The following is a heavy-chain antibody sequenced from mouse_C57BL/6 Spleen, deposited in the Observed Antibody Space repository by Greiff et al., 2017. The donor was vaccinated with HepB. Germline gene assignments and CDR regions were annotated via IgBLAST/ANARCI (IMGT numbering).Heavy chain of an antibody. CDR3: AREGTTVVGSYYAMDY. CDR1: GYTFTSYW. CDR2: IYPGSGST. D-gene: IGHD1-1*01. J-gene: IGHJ4*01. Sequence: QVQLKQPGAELVKPGASVKMSCKASGYTFTSYWITWVKQRPGQGLEWIGDIYPGSGSTNYNEKFKSKATLTVDTSSSTAYMQLSSLTSEDSAVYYCAREGTTVVGSYYAMDYWGQGTSVTVSS. V-gene: IGHV1-55*01.